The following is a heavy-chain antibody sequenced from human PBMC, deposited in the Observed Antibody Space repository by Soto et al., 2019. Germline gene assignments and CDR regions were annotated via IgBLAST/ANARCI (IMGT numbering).Heavy chain of an antibody. CDR2: ISAYNGNT. V-gene: IGHV1-18*01. D-gene: IGHD3-22*01. J-gene: IGHJ3*02. CDR1: GYTLTSYG. CDR3: ARDFTPDSSGYSYAHRTSQDAFDI. Sequence: GASVKVSCKASGYTLTSYGISWVRQAPGQGLEWMGWISAYNGNTNYAQKLQGRVTMTTDTSTSTAYMELRSLRSDGTAVYYCARDFTPDSSGYSYAHRTSQDAFDIWGQGTMVTVSS.